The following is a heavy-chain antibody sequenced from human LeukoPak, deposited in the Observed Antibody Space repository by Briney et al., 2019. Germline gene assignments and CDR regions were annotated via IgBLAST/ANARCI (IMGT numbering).Heavy chain of an antibody. CDR3: ARHNSSSWSSKYNWFDP. V-gene: IGHV4-39*01. Sequence: SETLCLTCTVSGGSITSYYYWSWIRQPPGKGLEWIGYIYYSGSTYYNPSLKSRVTISVDTSKNQFSLKLSSVTAADTAVYYCARHNSSSWSSKYNWFDPWGQGTLVTVSS. CDR1: GGSITSYYY. D-gene: IGHD6-13*01. J-gene: IGHJ5*02. CDR2: IYYSGST.